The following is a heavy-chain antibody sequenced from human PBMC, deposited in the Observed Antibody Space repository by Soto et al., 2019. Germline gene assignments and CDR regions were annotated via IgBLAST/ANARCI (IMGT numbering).Heavy chain of an antibody. CDR1: GGSFSGYY. CDR3: ARGRRGLRDLFDY. V-gene: IGHV4-34*01. J-gene: IGHJ4*02. CDR2: INHSGST. D-gene: IGHD5-12*01. Sequence: QVQLQQWGAGLLKPSETLSLTCAVYGGSFSGYYWSWIRQPPGKGLEWIGEINHSGSTNYNPSLKSRVTISVHTSKNQFSLKLSSVTAADTAVYYCARGRRGLRDLFDYWGQGTLVTVSS.